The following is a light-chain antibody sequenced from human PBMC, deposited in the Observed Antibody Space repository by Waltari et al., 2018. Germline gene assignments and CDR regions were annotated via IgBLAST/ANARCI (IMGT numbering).Light chain of an antibody. CDR3: QQHGTLPAT. CDR1: QSVGSSS. Sequence: EIVLTQSPGTSSLSPGERVTLSCRASQSVGSSSLAWYQQKPGQAPRLVIYRASRRATGSRDRFSGSGSGTDFSLNISRLEPEDFAVYYCQQHGTLPATFGQGTKVEIK. V-gene: IGKV3-20*01. CDR2: RAS. J-gene: IGKJ1*01.